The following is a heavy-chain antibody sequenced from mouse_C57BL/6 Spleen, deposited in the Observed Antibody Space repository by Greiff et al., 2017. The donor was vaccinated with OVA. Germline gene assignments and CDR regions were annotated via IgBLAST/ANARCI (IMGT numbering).Heavy chain of an antibody. CDR3: ATGGYDDDGGYYYAMDD. CDR1: GYTFTSYW. Sequence: QVQLQQPGAELVKPGASVKLSCKASGYTFTSYWMHWVKQRPGRGLEWIGRIDPNSGGTKYNEKFKSKATLTVDKPSSTAYMQNSSLTSEDSAVYYCATGGYDDDGGYYYAMDDWGQGTSVTVSS. V-gene: IGHV1-72*01. J-gene: IGHJ4*01. CDR2: IDPNSGGT. D-gene: IGHD2-2*01.